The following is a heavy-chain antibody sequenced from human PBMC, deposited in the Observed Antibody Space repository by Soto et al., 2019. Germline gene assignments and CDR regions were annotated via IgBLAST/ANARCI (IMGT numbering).Heavy chain of an antibody. Sequence: QVQLVQSGAEVKKPGSSVKVSCKASGGTFSSYAISWVRQAPGQGLEWMGGIIPIFGTANYAQQFQGRVTITAAESTSNAYMGLSSLRAEDTDVYYCARGITMVRGTLGMDVWGQGTPVTVSS. D-gene: IGHD3-10*01. J-gene: IGHJ6*02. CDR1: GGTFSSYA. CDR3: ARGITMVRGTLGMDV. V-gene: IGHV1-69*01. CDR2: IIPIFGTA.